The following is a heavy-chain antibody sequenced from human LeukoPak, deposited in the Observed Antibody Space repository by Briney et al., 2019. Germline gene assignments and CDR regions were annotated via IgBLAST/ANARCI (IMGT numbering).Heavy chain of an antibody. V-gene: IGHV3-30*04. CDR1: GFTFSSYA. D-gene: IGHD3-10*01. CDR2: ISYDGSNK. Sequence: GESLRLSCAASGFTFSSYAMHWVRQAPGKGLEWVAVISYDGSNKYYADSVKGRFTISRDNSKNTLYLQMNSLRAEDTAVYYCASADHYYGSGSYYFLPLRAGDFDDYWGQGTLVTVSS. CDR3: ASADHYYGSGSYYFLPLRAGDFDDY. J-gene: IGHJ4*02.